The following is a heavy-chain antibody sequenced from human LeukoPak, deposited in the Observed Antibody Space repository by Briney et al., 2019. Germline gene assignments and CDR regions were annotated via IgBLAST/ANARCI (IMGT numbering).Heavy chain of an antibody. CDR1: GGSISSYY. J-gene: IGHJ4*02. CDR2: IYYSGST. CDR3: ASRVKYSSGWYIDY. V-gene: IGHV4-59*01. Sequence: SETLCLTCTVSGGSISSYYWSWIRQTPGKRLEWIGYIYYSGSTNYNPSLKSRVTISVDTSKNQFSLKLSSVTAADTAVYYCASRVKYSSGWYIDYWGQGTLVTVSS. D-gene: IGHD6-19*01.